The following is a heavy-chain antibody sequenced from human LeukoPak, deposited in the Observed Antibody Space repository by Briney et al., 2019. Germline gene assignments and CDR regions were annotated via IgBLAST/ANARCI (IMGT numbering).Heavy chain of an antibody. D-gene: IGHD2/OR15-2a*01. J-gene: IGHJ4*02. CDR3: AKAGVTYFTMDY. V-gene: IGHV3-30*18. CDR1: GFTFNRCW. CDR2: ISYDGSNK. Sequence: GGSLRLSCVVSGFTFNRCWMNWVRQAPGKGLEWVAVISYDGSNKNYADSVKGRFTFSRDNSKNTLYLQMNSQRAEDTAVYYCAKAGVTYFTMDYWGQGTLVTVSS.